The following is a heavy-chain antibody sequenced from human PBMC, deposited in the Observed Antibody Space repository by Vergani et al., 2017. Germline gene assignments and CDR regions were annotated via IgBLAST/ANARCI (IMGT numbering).Heavy chain of an antibody. Sequence: EVQLLESEGGLVQPGGSLRLSCAASGFTFSSYAMSWVRQAPGKGLEWVSVIYSGGSSTYYADSVKGRFTISRDNSKNTLYLQMNSLRAEDTAVYYCARLLEWLSGWGQGTLVTVSS. CDR2: IYSGGSST. D-gene: IGHD3-3*01. CDR3: ARLLEWLSG. J-gene: IGHJ4*02. CDR1: GFTFSSYA. V-gene: IGHV3-23*03.